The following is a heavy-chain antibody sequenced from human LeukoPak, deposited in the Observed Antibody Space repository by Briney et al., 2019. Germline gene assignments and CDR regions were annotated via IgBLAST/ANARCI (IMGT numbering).Heavy chain of an antibody. J-gene: IGHJ4*02. CDR1: GFTFINTW. V-gene: IGHV3-15*07. CDR3: TKAAFYYTSGSLDY. Sequence: GGSLRLSCAASGFTFINTWMNWVRQAPGKGLEWVGRVKSKADGGTADYAAPVKGRFTISRDDSKDTLYLQMNSLKTEDTAMYFCTKAAFYYTSGSLDYWGQGTLVTVSS. CDR2: VKSKADGGTA. D-gene: IGHD3-10*01.